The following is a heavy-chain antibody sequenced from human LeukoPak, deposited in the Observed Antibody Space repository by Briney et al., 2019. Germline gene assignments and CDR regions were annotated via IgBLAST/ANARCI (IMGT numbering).Heavy chain of an antibody. V-gene: IGHV4-59*11. CDR3: ARDGVHQGGYYSYYMDV. D-gene: IGHD2-8*01. CDR2: SHYSTNT. CDR1: VGAISRHY. Sequence: SETLSLTCLFSVGAISRHYCSWIRPPRAKGLAWIGYSHYSTNTNYNLSLKSRVAISVDTSKNQFSLKVISVTAADTAVYYSARDGVHQGGYYSYYMDVWGKGTTVTVSS. J-gene: IGHJ6*03.